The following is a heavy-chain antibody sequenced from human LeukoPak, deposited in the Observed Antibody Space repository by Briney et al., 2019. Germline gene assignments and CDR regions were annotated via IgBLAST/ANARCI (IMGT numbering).Heavy chain of an antibody. CDR1: GGSISSSSYY. V-gene: IGHV4-39*01. D-gene: IGHD6-13*01. Sequence: PSETLSLTCTVSGGSISSSSYYWGWIRQPPGKGLEWIGSIYYSGSTYYNPSLKSRVTISVDTSKNQFSLKLSSVTAADTAVYYCARHPSALRQQPVPPVDYWGQGTLVTVSS. CDR2: IYYSGST. J-gene: IGHJ4*02. CDR3: ARHPSALRQQPVPPVDY.